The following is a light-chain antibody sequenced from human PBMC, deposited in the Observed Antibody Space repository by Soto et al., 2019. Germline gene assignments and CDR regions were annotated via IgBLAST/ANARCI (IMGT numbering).Light chain of an antibody. CDR3: SSYTNSSPFV. V-gene: IGLV2-14*01. CDR1: SSDVGGYNY. CDR2: DVS. Sequence: QSVLTQPASVSGSPGQSITISCTGTSSDVGGYNYVSWYQQHPGKAPKLMIYDVSYWPSGVSNRFSGSKSGNTASLTISGLQAEYVADYYCSSYTNSSPFVFVTVTKVTVL. J-gene: IGLJ1*01.